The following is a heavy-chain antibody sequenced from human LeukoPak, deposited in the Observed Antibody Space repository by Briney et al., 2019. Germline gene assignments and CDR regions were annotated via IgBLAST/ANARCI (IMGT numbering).Heavy chain of an antibody. D-gene: IGHD1-20*01. J-gene: IGHJ4*02. CDR2: IWYDGSNK. Sequence: PGGSLRLSCAESGFTFSSYAMHWVRQAPGKGLEWVAVIWYDGSNKYYADSVKGRFTISRDNSKNTLYLQVNSLRAEDTAMYFCARAYNWNDVDYWGQGTLVTVSS. CDR3: ARAYNWNDVDY. V-gene: IGHV3-33*01. CDR1: GFTFSSYA.